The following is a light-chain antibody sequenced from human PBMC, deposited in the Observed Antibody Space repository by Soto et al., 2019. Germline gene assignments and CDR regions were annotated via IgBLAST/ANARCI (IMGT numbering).Light chain of an antibody. CDR3: QQGHNWPLT. CDR2: SAS. Sequence: EIVMTQSPATLSVSPGERATLSCRASQSISSELAWYQQKPGQPPRLLIYSASTRATGVPAKFTGSGSGSDFPLTISGLQSEDFAVYYCQQGHNWPLTFGQGTRLKI. CDR1: QSISSE. V-gene: IGKV3-15*01. J-gene: IGKJ2*01.